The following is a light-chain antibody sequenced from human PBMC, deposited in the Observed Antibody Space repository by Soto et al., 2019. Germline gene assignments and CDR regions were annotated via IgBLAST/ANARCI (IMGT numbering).Light chain of an antibody. V-gene: IGKV1-39*01. Sequence: DIQMTQSPSSLPASVGDRVTITCRASQSITTYLHWYQQKPGKAPKLLISAASSLQSGVPSRFSGSGSGTDFTPTISSLQPEDFATYYCQHSYITPLAFGGGTKVEI. CDR1: QSITTY. CDR2: AAS. CDR3: QHSYITPLA. J-gene: IGKJ4*01.